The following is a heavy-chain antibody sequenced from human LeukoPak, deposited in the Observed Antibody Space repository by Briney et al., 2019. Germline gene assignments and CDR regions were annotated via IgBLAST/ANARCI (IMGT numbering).Heavy chain of an antibody. CDR3: ARDRGGSGPTTVGY. Sequence: GGSLRLSCAASGFTFSTSWMHWVRQAPGKGRVCVSRITSDGSGTIYADSVKGRFTISRDNAKNTLYLQMNSLRADDTAVYYCARDRGGSGPTTVGYWGQGTLVTVSS. D-gene: IGHD6-19*01. J-gene: IGHJ4*02. CDR2: ITSDGSGT. V-gene: IGHV3-74*01. CDR1: GFTFSTSW.